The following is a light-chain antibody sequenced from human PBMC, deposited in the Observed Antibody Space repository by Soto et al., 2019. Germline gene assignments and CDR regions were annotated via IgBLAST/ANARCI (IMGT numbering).Light chain of an antibody. CDR1: QSLLHSDGYNY. CDR2: LGS. Sequence: DIVVTQSPLSLPVTPGEPASISCRSSQSLLHSDGYNYLDWYLQKPGQSPQLLIQLGSMRASGVPDRFSVSVSGTDFTLKISRVEAEDVGVYYCMQVLQIPVTFGPGTKVDI. J-gene: IGKJ3*01. CDR3: MQVLQIPVT. V-gene: IGKV2-28*01.